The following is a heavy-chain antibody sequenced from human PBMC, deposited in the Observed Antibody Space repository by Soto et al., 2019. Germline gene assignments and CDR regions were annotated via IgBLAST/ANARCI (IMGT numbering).Heavy chain of an antibody. CDR2: IYYSGST. CDR3: ARRQSSSWYGL. D-gene: IGHD6-13*01. V-gene: IGHV4-39*01. Sequence: SETLSLTCTVSGGSISSSSYYWGWIRQPPGKGLAWIGSIYYSGSTYYNPSLKSRVTISVDTSKNQFSLKLSSVTAADTAVYYCARRQSSSWYGLWGQGTLVTVSS. CDR1: GGSISSSSYY. J-gene: IGHJ4*02.